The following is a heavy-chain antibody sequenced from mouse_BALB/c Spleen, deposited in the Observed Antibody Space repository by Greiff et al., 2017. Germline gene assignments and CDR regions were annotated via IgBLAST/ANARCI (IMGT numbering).Heavy chain of an antibody. D-gene: IGHD2-3*01. CDR1: GFTFTDYY. CDR2: IRNKANGYTT. J-gene: IGHJ2*01. Sequence: EVQRVESGGGLVQPGGSLRLSCATSGFTFTDYYMSWVRQPPGKALEWLGFIRNKANGYTTEYSASVKGRFTISRDNSQSILYLQMNTLRAEDSATYYCARMRDGVDYWGQGTTLTVSS. CDR3: ARMRDGVDY. V-gene: IGHV7-3*02.